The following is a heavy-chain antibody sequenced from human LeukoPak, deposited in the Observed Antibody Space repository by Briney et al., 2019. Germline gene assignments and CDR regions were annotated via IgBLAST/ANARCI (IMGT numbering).Heavy chain of an antibody. CDR3: ARVREAMVRTSNFDC. Sequence: ASVKVSCKASGYTFTDFYIYWVRQAPGQGLEWMGWINPYSGDRLYAQSFQGRVTMTRDTSISTAYLELSSLRSDDTALYFCARVREAMVRTSNFDCWGQGTLVTVSS. V-gene: IGHV1-2*02. CDR1: GYTFTDFY. J-gene: IGHJ4*02. CDR2: INPYSGDR. D-gene: IGHD5-18*01.